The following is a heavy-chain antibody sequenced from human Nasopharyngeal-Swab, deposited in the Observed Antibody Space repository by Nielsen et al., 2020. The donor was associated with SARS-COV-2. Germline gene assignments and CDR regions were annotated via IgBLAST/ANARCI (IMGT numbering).Heavy chain of an antibody. V-gene: IGHV1-8*01. D-gene: IGHD6-19*01. CDR3: ARGLYSSGFSYYYYGMDV. J-gene: IGHJ6*02. CDR2: MNPNSGNT. Sequence: WVRQAPGQGLEWMGWMNPNSGNTGYAQKFQGRVIMTRNTSISTAYMELSSLRSEDTAVYYCARGLYSSGFSYYYYGMDVWGQGTTVTVSS.